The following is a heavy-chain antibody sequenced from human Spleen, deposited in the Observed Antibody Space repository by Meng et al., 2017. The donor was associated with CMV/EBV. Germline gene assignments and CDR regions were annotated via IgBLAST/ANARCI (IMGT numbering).Heavy chain of an antibody. D-gene: IGHD3-16*01. Sequence: ASVKVSCKASGYTFTGYYMHWVRQAPGQGPEWMGIINPSGGSTSYAQQFQGRVTMTSDTSTSTVYMELSSLRSEDTAVYYCARARWGYWGQGTLVTVSS. CDR2: INPSGGST. J-gene: IGHJ4*02. CDR1: GYTFTGYY. CDR3: ARARWGY. V-gene: IGHV1-46*01.